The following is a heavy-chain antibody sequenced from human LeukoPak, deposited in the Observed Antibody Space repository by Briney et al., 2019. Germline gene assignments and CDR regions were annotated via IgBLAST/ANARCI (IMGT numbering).Heavy chain of an antibody. V-gene: IGHV4-4*02. Sequence: SETLSLTCAVSGGSISSSNWWSWVRQPPGKGLEWIGEIYHSGSTNYNPSLKSRVTISVDKSKNQFSLKLSSVTAADTAVYYCACRGYGYGYPDAFDIWGQGTMVTVSS. CDR1: GGSISSSNW. CDR2: IYHSGST. J-gene: IGHJ3*02. D-gene: IGHD5-18*01. CDR3: ACRGYGYGYPDAFDI.